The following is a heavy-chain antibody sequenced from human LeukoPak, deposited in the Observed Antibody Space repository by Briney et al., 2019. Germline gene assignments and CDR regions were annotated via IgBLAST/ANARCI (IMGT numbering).Heavy chain of an antibody. D-gene: IGHD6-6*01. J-gene: IGHJ4*02. CDR2: ISGSGGST. V-gene: IGHV3-23*01. Sequence: GGSLRLSCAASGFTFSSYAMSWVRQAPGKGLEWVSAISGSGGSTYYADSVKGRFTISRDNSKNTLYLQMNSLRAEDTAVYYCAKGSIEYSSSSRLPDYWGQGTLVTVSS. CDR1: GFTFSSYA. CDR3: AKGSIEYSSSSRLPDY.